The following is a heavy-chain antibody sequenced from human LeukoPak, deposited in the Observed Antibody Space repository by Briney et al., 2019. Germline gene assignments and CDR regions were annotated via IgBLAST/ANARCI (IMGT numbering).Heavy chain of an antibody. CDR2: IHHSRST. CDR1: GGSISSGGYS. Sequence: SETLSLTCAVSGGSISSGGYSWSWIRQPPGKGLEWIGYIHHSRSTYYNPSLKSRVTISVDRSKNQFSLKLSSVTAADTAVYYCAGSIAAAGTAGEDWFDPWGQGTLVTVSS. J-gene: IGHJ5*02. V-gene: IGHV4-30-2*01. D-gene: IGHD6-13*01. CDR3: AGSIAAAGTAGEDWFDP.